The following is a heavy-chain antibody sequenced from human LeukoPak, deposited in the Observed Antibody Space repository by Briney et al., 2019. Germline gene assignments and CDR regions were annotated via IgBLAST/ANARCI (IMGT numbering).Heavy chain of an antibody. J-gene: IGHJ5*02. Sequence: SETLSLTCAVSGYSISSGYYWGWIRQPPGKGLEWIGSIYHSGSTYYNPSLKSRVTISVDTSKNQFSLKLSSVTAADTAVYHCARGTGWRAWFDPWGQGTLVTVSS. CDR1: GYSISSGYY. V-gene: IGHV4-38-2*01. CDR2: IYHSGST. CDR3: ARGTGWRAWFDP. D-gene: IGHD3/OR15-3a*01.